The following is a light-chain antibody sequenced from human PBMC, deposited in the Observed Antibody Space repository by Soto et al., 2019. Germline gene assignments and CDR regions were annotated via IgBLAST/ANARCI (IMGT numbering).Light chain of an antibody. Sequence: QSALTQPASVSESPGQSITISCTGTSSDVGSYEFVSWYPQYPGKAPKLMIYEGSKRPSGVSDRFSGSKSGNTASLTISGLQAEDEADYFCCSYAGGSNVFGAGTKLTVL. CDR1: SSDVGSYEF. V-gene: IGLV2-23*03. CDR3: CSYAGGSNV. CDR2: EGS. J-gene: IGLJ1*01.